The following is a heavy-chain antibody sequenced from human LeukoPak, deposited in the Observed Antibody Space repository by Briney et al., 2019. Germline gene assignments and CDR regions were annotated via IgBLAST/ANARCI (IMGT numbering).Heavy chain of an antibody. CDR3: AGIYDILTGEANFDY. J-gene: IGHJ4*02. CDR1: GYTFTGYY. V-gene: IGHV1-2*02. CDR2: INPNSGGT. Sequence: GASVKVSCKASGYTFTGYYMHWVRQAPGQGLEWMGSINPNSGGTNYAQKFQGRVTMTRDTSISTAYMELSRLRSDDTAVYYCAGIYDILTGEANFDYWGQGTLVTVSS. D-gene: IGHD3-9*01.